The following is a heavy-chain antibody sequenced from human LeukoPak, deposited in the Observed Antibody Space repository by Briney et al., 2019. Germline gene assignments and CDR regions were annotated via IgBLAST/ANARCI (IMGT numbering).Heavy chain of an antibody. Sequence: GSSVKVSCKASGGTFSSYAISWVRQAPGQGLEWMGRIIPILGIANYAQKFQGRVTITADKSTSTAYMELSSLRSEDTAVYYCARGRGVKGKLGFDPWGQGTLVTVSS. D-gene: IGHD3-10*01. CDR3: ARGRGVKGKLGFDP. CDR2: IIPILGIA. V-gene: IGHV1-69*04. J-gene: IGHJ5*02. CDR1: GGTFSSYA.